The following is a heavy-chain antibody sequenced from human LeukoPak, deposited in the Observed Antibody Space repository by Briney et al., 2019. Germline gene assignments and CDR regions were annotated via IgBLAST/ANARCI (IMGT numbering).Heavy chain of an antibody. Sequence: GGSLRLSCAASGFTFSSYWMSWVRQAPGKGLGWVANIKQDGSEKYYVDSVKGRFTISRDNAKNSLYLQMNSLRAEGTAVYYCARPEPQWLAYWYFDLWGRGTLVTVSS. CDR3: ARPEPQWLAYWYFDL. D-gene: IGHD6-19*01. CDR1: GFTFSSYW. V-gene: IGHV3-7*01. J-gene: IGHJ2*01. CDR2: IKQDGSEK.